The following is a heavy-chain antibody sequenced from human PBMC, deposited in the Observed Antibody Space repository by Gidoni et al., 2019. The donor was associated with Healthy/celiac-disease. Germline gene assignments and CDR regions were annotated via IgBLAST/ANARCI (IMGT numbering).Heavy chain of an antibody. D-gene: IGHD1-26*01. V-gene: IGHV4-34*01. CDR2: INHSGST. Sequence: QVQLQQCGAGLLKPSETLSLTCAVYGGFFSGYYWSWHRQPPGKGLEWIGEINHSGSTNYNPSLKSRVTISVDTSKNQFSLKLSSVTAADTAVYYCARTPSTQYSGSYYFDYWGQGTLVTVSS. J-gene: IGHJ4*02. CDR3: ARTPSTQYSGSYYFDY. CDR1: GGFFSGYY.